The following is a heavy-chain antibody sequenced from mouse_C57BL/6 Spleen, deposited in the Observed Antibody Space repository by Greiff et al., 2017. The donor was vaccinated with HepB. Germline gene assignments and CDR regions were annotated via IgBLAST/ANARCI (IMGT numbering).Heavy chain of an antibody. CDR1: GYSITSDY. Sequence: EVKLEESGPGLAKPSQTLSLTCSVTGYSITSDYWNWIRKFPGNKLEYMGYISYSGSTYYNPSLKSRISITRDTSKNQYYLQLNSVTTEDTATYYCARYKIYYGSSYPWYFDVWGTGTTVTVSS. D-gene: IGHD1-1*01. V-gene: IGHV3-8*01. CDR3: ARYKIYYGSSYPWYFDV. J-gene: IGHJ1*03. CDR2: ISYSGST.